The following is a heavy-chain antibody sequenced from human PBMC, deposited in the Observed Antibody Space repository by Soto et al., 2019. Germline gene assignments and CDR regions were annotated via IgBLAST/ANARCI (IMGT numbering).Heavy chain of an antibody. CDR3: AGFWSGFGVGWFDP. Sequence: ASVKVSCKASGYTFTSYGISWVRQAPGQGLEWMGWISAYNGNTNYAQKLQGRVTMTTDTSTSTAYMELRSRRSDDTAGYYCAGFWSGFGVGWFDPWGQGTLVTVSS. V-gene: IGHV1-18*01. J-gene: IGHJ5*02. D-gene: IGHD3-3*01. CDR1: GYTFTSYG. CDR2: ISAYNGNT.